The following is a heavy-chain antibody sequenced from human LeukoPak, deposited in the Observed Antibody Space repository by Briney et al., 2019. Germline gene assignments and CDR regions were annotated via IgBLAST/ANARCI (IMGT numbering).Heavy chain of an antibody. CDR1: GFTFSNAW. V-gene: IGHV3-15*01. D-gene: IGHD6-13*01. CDR2: IKSKTDGGTP. CDR3: TGVSRSSWYDY. Sequence: GGSLRLSCAASGFTFSNAWMSWVRQAPGKGLEWVGRIKSKTDGGTPDYAAPVKGRFTISRDDSKNTLYLQMDSLKTEDTAVYYCTGVSRSSWYDYWGQGTLVTVSS. J-gene: IGHJ4*02.